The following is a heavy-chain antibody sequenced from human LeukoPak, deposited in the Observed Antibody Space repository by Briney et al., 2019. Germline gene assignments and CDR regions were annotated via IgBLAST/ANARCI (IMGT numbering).Heavy chain of an antibody. CDR2: IIPIFGTA. V-gene: IGHV1-69*13. J-gene: IGHJ5*02. CDR3: ARALGYCSSTSCSNWFDP. CDR1: GGTFSSYA. Sequence: GASVKVSCKSSGGTFSSYAIIWVRQAPGQGLEWMGGIIPIFGTANYAQKFQGRVTITADESTSTAYMELSSLRSEDTAVYYCARALGYCSSTSCSNWFDPWGQGTLVTVSS. D-gene: IGHD2-2*01.